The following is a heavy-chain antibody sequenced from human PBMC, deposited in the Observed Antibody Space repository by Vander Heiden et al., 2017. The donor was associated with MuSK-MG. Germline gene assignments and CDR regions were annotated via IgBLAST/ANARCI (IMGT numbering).Heavy chain of an antibody. J-gene: IGHJ6*02. CDR1: GFTFSRYG. Sequence: QVQLVESGGGVLQPGRSLRLSGAASGFTFSRYGLHWVRQAPGKGLEWVAVISYDGSNKYYADSVKVRFTISRDNSKNTLYLQMNSLRAEDTAVYYCAKDLQWLGQDYYYGMDVWGHGSTVTVSS. CDR3: AKDLQWLGQDYYYGMDV. V-gene: IGHV3-30*18. CDR2: ISYDGSNK. D-gene: IGHD6-19*01.